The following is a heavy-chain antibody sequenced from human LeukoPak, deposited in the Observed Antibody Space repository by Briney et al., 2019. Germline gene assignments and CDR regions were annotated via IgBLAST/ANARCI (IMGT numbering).Heavy chain of an antibody. V-gene: IGHV1-2*02. Sequence: ASVKVSCKASGYTFTGYYMHWVRQAPGHGLEGMGWINPNSGGTNYAQKFQGRVTMTRDTSISTAYMELSRLRSDDTAVYYCARESGIAENAFDIWGQGTMVTVSS. D-gene: IGHD6-13*01. CDR1: GYTFTGYY. CDR3: ARESGIAENAFDI. J-gene: IGHJ3*02. CDR2: INPNSGGT.